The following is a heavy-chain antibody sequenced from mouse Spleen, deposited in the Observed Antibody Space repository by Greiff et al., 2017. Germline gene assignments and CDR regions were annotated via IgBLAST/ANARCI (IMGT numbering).Heavy chain of an antibody. D-gene: IGHD1-1*01. CDR1: GFTFSDYY. J-gene: IGHJ3*01. Sequence: EVQVVESGGGLVKPGGSLKLSCAASGFTFSDYYMYWVRQTPEKRLEWVAYISDGGSYIYYPDSVKGRFTISRDNAKNNLYLQMSSLKSEDTAMYYCARDSYNGSSYGFAYWGQGTLVTVSA. CDR2: ISDGGSYI. V-gene: IGHV5-4*02. CDR3: ARDSYNGSSYGFAY.